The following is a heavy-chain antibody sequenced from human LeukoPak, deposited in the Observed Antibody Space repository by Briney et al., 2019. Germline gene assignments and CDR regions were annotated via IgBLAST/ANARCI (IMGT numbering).Heavy chain of an antibody. CDR3: AKPSGYSSSWYYFDY. CDR2: ISGSGGST. J-gene: IGHJ4*02. Sequence: QPGGSLRLSCAASGFTFSSYAMSWVRQAPGKGLEWVSAISGSGGSTYYADSVKGRFTISRDNSKNTLYLQMNGLRAEDTAVYYCAKPSGYSSSWYYFDYWGQGTLVTVSS. V-gene: IGHV3-23*01. CDR1: GFTFSSYA. D-gene: IGHD6-13*01.